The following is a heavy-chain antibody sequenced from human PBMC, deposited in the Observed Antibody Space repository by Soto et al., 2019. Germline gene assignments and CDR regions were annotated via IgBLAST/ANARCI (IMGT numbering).Heavy chain of an antibody. CDR2: ISYDGSNK. CDR1: GFTFSSYA. J-gene: IGHJ6*02. Sequence: PGGSLRLSCAASGFTFSSYAMHWVRQAPGKGLEWVAVISYDGSNKYYADSVKGRFSISRDSSKNTLYLQMNSLRAEDTAVYYCARDAKDIVAVPAVITFYYYCGMDVWGQGTTVTVSS. D-gene: IGHD2-2*01. V-gene: IGHV3-30-3*01. CDR3: ARDAKDIVAVPAVITFYYYCGMDV.